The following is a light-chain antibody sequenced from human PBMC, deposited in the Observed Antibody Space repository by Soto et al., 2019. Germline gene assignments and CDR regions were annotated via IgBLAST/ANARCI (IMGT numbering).Light chain of an antibody. CDR3: QQYGSSPWT. Sequence: ETVLTQSPGTLSLSPGERATLSCRASQTIRSNYLAWYRQTPGQAPRLLIYGASNRATGIADRFSGSGYGKYFTLSITRLEPEAFALYYCQQYGSSPWTFGQGTKVEIK. CDR1: QTIRSNY. V-gene: IGKV3-20*01. CDR2: GAS. J-gene: IGKJ1*01.